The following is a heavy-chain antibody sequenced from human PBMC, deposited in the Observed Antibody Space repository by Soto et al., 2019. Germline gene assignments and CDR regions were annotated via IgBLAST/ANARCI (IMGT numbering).Heavy chain of an antibody. CDR2: ISVNAGDI. Sequence: VGSLRLSCAASGFTFDNHAMNWVRQSPGKGLELGSVISVNAGDIYYADAVKGRLTISRDSSKNTVFLQMNSLRAEHTAVYYCAQKRSGTRPMGCIDYLGQGTLVTVSS. V-gene: IGHV3-23*01. CDR1: GFTFDNHA. D-gene: IGHD3-16*01. CDR3: AQKRSGTRPMGCIDY. J-gene: IGHJ4*02.